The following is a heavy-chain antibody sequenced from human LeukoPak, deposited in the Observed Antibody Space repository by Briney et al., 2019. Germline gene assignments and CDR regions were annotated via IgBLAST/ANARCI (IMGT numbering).Heavy chain of an antibody. CDR2: IWYDGRNK. D-gene: IGHD3-10*01. V-gene: IGHV3-33*01. CDR3: ARDRVRGVIFYYGMDV. Sequence: GRSLRLSCAASGFTFSSYGMHWVRQAPGKGLEWVAVIWYDGRNKYYADSVKGRFTISRDNSNNTLYLQMDSLRAEDTAVYYCARDRVRGVIFYYGMDVWGQGTTVTVSS. J-gene: IGHJ6*02. CDR1: GFTFSSYG.